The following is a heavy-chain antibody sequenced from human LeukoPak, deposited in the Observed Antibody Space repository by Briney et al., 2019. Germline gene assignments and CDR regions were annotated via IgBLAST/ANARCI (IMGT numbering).Heavy chain of an antibody. D-gene: IGHD1-26*01. CDR1: GGSISSSSYY. CDR2: IYYSGST. CDR3: ARDYSGRPDFDY. V-gene: IGHV4-39*07. Sequence: PSETLSLTCTVSGGSISSSSYYWGWIRQPPGKGLEWIGSIYYSGSTYYNPSLKSRVTISVDTSKNQFSLKLSSVTAADTAVYYCARDYSGRPDFDYWGQGTLVTVPS. J-gene: IGHJ4*02.